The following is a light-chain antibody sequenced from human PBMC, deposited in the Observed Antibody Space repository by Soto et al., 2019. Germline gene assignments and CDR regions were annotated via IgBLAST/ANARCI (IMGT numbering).Light chain of an antibody. J-gene: IGKJ1*01. V-gene: IGKV3-15*01. CDR3: QQYNDWPLT. CDR2: GAF. CDR1: QTVSNN. Sequence: EIVLTQSPCTLSLSPGDRATLSCRASQTVSNNYLAWYQQKPGQAPRLLIYGAFTRATGIPATFSGTGSGTEFTLTISSLQSEDFAVYYCQQYNDWPLTFGQGTKVDIK.